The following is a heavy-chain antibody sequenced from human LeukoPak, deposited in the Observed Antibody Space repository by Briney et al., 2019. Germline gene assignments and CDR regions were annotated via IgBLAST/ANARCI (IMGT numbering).Heavy chain of an antibody. J-gene: IGHJ6*03. D-gene: IGHD1-26*01. CDR1: GFVFSTYD. Sequence: TGGSLRLSCAASGFVFSTYDMHWVRQAPGKGPEWVSFIGSAGDTYYPGSVKGRFTISRENAKNSLFLQMNNLRAGDTAVYYCARGGRKWDDYYYYYMDVWGKGTTVTVSS. CDR3: ARGGRKWDDYYYYYMDV. V-gene: IGHV3-13*01. CDR2: IGSAGDT.